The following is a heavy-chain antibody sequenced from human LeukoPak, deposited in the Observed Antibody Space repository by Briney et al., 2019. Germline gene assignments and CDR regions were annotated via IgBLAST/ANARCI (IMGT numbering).Heavy chain of an antibody. D-gene: IGHD6-13*01. CDR2: ISYDGSNK. CDR1: GFTFSSYT. CDR3: ARARSSSWYEYYYYGMDV. J-gene: IGHJ6*02. Sequence: GGSLRLSCAASGFTFSSYTMHWVRQAPGKGLEWVAVISYDGSNKYYADSVKGRFTISRDNSKNTLYLQMNSLRAEDTAVYYCARARSSSWYEYYYYGMDVWGQGTTVTVSS. V-gene: IGHV3-30-3*01.